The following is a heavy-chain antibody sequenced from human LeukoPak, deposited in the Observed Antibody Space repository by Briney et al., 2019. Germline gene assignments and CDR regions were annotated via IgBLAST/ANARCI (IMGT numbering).Heavy chain of an antibody. J-gene: IGHJ6*03. CDR2: ISGSGGST. V-gene: IGHV3-23*01. D-gene: IGHD3-10*01. CDR1: GFTFSSYA. Sequence: GGSLRLSCAASGFTFSSYAMSWVRQAPGKGLEWVSAISGSGGSTYYADSVKGRSTISRDNSKNTLYLQMNSLRAEDTAVYYCAKAVDGSGSYYYYYYMDVWGKGTTVTVSS. CDR3: AKAVDGSGSYYYYYYMDV.